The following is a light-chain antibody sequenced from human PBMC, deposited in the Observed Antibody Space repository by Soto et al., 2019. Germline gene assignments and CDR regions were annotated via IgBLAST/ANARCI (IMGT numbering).Light chain of an antibody. V-gene: IGLV1-40*01. CDR2: SNT. J-gene: IGLJ1*01. Sequence: QSVLTQPPSVSGAPGQTVTISCTGSSSNIGAGFDVHWYQQVPGTAPKLVLYSNTARPSGVSNRFSGSKSGNTASLTISGLQAEDEADYYCSSYTSSRAYVFGIGTKLTVL. CDR3: SSYTSSRAYV. CDR1: SSNIGAGFD.